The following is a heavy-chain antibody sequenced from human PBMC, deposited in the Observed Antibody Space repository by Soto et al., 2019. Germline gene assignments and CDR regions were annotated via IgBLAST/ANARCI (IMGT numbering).Heavy chain of an antibody. J-gene: IGHJ4*02. CDR3: VRDQHWPLPVPLNFDY. CDR1: GFTFSDYG. CDR2: ISAFNGET. D-gene: IGHD1-1*01. V-gene: IGHV1-18*01. Sequence: QIQLVQSGAEVKKPGASVKVSCKASGFTFSDYGFSWVRQAPGRGLEWMGWISAFNGETNYTQKSEGRVAMTTDAATTTAYMELRSLTVDDTAVYYCVRDQHWPLPVPLNFDYWGQGTVVTVSS.